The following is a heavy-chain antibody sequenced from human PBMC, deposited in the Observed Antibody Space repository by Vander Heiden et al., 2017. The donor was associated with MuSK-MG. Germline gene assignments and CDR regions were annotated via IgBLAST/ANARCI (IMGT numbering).Heavy chain of an antibody. CDR3: AGGRGGGAPYYYYYYMDV. CDR2: IHHSGSP. D-gene: IGHD3-10*01. CDR1: GGSFSLSS. Sequence: QVQLQQWGAGLLKPSETLSLTCAVYGGSFSLSSWRWIRHPPGPRLEWIGEIHHSGSPTSPPSLTGGSTISIDRPKTLFPRKLSSGPAADTAVYFWAGGRGGGAPYYYYYYMDVWGKGTTVTVSS. V-gene: IGHV4-34*01. J-gene: IGHJ6*03.